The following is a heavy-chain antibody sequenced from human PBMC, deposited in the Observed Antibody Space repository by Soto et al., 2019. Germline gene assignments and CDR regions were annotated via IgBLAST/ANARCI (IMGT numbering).Heavy chain of an antibody. CDR3: ARHGKPYISPRDSYGMDV. Sequence: QVQQVQSGAELQKPGASVKVSCRSSGYTFIDYFVHWVRQASGQGLEWMGWINPHSGDSNYTQKFQGRVIMTRDTSISTVFLQLTSLTSDDTALYFCARHGKPYISPRDSYGMDVWGQVTSVTVSS. D-gene: IGHD2-2*02. CDR2: INPHSGDS. V-gene: IGHV1-2*02. J-gene: IGHJ6*02. CDR1: GYTFIDYF.